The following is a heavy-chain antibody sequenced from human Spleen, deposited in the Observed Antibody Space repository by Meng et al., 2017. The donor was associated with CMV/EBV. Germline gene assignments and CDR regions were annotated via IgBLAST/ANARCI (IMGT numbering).Heavy chain of an antibody. V-gene: IGHV1-69*05. Sequence: CRVSGDSFSSYSITWVRQAPGQGLEWMGGIVPFVGTPNYARKLQGRLTIITDESTRSAYLELTNLRSEDTAIYYCARDRGGAAGGIGYWGQGTLVTVSS. D-gene: IGHD6-13*01. CDR1: GDSFSSYS. CDR3: ARDRGGAAGGIGY. J-gene: IGHJ4*02. CDR2: IVPFVGTP.